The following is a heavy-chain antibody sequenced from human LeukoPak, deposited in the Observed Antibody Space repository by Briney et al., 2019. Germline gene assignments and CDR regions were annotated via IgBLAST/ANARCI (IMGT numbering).Heavy chain of an antibody. D-gene: IGHD2-21*02. Sequence: ASVKVSCKASGYTFTGYYMHWVRQAPGQGLEWMGWINPNSGGTNYAQKFQGRVTMTRDTSISTAYMELSRLRSDDTAVYYCARSAYCGGDCYWGGFDYWGQGTLVTVSS. CDR1: GYTFTGYY. CDR3: ARSAYCGGDCYWGGFDY. J-gene: IGHJ4*02. CDR2: INPNSGGT. V-gene: IGHV1-2*02.